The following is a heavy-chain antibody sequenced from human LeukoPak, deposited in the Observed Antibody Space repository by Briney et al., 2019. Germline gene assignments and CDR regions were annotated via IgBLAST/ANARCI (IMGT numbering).Heavy chain of an antibody. CDR1: GGSISSYY. Sequence: SSETLSLTCTVSGGSISSYYWSWIRQPPGKGLEWIGYIYYSGSTNYNPSLKSRVTISVDTSKNQFSLKLSSVTAADTAVYYCAKDQDMITFGGVIVTYFDYWGQGTLVTVSS. J-gene: IGHJ4*02. CDR2: IYYSGST. CDR3: AKDQDMITFGGVIVTYFDY. D-gene: IGHD3-16*02. V-gene: IGHV4-59*01.